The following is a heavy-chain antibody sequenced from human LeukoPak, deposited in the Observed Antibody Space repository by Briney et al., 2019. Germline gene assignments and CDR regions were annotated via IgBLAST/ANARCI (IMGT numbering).Heavy chain of an antibody. CDR3: ARDTGYSYGGYYYYMDV. CDR2: ISAYNGNT. V-gene: IGHV1-18*01. Sequence: AAVKVSCKASGYTFTSYGISWVRQAPGQGLEWMGWISAYNGNTNYAQKLQGRVTMTTDTSTSTAYMELRSLRSDDTAVYYCARDTGYSYGGYYYYMDVWGKGTTVTVSS. D-gene: IGHD5-18*01. CDR1: GYTFTSYG. J-gene: IGHJ6*03.